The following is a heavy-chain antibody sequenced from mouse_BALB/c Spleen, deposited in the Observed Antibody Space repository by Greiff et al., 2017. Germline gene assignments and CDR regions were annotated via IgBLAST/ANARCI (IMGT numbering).Heavy chain of an antibody. J-gene: IGHJ3*01. Sequence: EVKLVESGGGLVKPGGSLKLSCAASGFTFSSYAMSWVRQSPEKRLEWVAEISSGGSYTYYPDTVTGRFTISRDNAKNTLYLEMSSLRSEDTAMYYCARDDPTGAWCAYWGQETLVTVSA. CDR2: ISSGGSYT. V-gene: IGHV5-9-4*01. CDR3: ARDDPTGAWCAY. D-gene: IGHD1-1*01. CDR1: GFTFSSYA.